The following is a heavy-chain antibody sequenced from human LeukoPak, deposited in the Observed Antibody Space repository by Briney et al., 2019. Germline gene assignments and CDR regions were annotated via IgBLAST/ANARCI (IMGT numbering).Heavy chain of an antibody. CDR2: IIPIFGTA. V-gene: IGHV1-69*06. CDR1: GGIFSSYA. J-gene: IGHJ3*02. Sequence: SVKVSCKASGGIFSSYAISWVRQAPGQGLDWMGGIIPIFGTANYAQNFQGRVTITADKSMSTAYMELSSLRSEDTAVYYCARRPYYYGSGSYEGALDIWGQGTMVIVSS. D-gene: IGHD3-10*01. CDR3: ARRPYYYGSGSYEGALDI.